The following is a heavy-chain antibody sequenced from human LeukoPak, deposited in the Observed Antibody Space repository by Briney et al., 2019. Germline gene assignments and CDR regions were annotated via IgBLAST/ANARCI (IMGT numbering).Heavy chain of an antibody. J-gene: IGHJ6*02. CDR2: ISYDGSNK. CDR1: GFTFSSYA. D-gene: IGHD2-2*01. Sequence: GGSLRLSCAASGFTFSSYAMHWVRQAPGKGLEWVAVISYDGSNKYYADSVKGRFTISRDNSKNTLYLQMNSLRAEDTAVYYCARADIVVVPAVNYYGMDVWGQGTTVTVSS. V-gene: IGHV3-30-3*01. CDR3: ARADIVVVPAVNYYGMDV.